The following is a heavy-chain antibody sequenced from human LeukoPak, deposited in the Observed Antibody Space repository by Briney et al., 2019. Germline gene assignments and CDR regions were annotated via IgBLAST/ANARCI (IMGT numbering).Heavy chain of an antibody. Sequence: PSETLSLTCTVSGGSISSGSYYWGWLRQPPGKGLEWIGTICYSGGSNYSGRTNYNSSLNSRVTISIDTSKNQFSLKLSSVTAADTAVYYCARHSPVGIFYFDYWGQGTLVTVSS. D-gene: IGHD1-26*01. CDR1: GGSISSGSYY. J-gene: IGHJ4*02. CDR2: ICYSGGSNYSGRT. CDR3: ARHSPVGIFYFDY. V-gene: IGHV4-39*07.